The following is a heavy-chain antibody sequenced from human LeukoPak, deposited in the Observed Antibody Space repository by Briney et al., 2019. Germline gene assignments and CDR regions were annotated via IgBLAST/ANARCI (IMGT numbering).Heavy chain of an antibody. J-gene: IGHJ4*02. CDR1: GFIFSSYA. CDR3: VPKGNEGY. V-gene: IGHV3-64D*06. CDR2: ISPNGGTT. D-gene: IGHD1-1*01. Sequence: GGSLRLSRSASGFIFSSYAMHWVRQAPGKGLEYVSAISPNGGTTYYADSVKGRFCISRDNSKNVLYLQMSSLRPEDTAVYYCVPKGNEGYWGQGTLVTVSS.